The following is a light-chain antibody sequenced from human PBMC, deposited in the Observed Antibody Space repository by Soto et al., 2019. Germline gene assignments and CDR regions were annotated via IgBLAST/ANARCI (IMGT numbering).Light chain of an antibody. CDR3: CSYAGSYTVV. Sequence: QSVLAQARSVSGSPGQSVTISCTGTSSDVGGYNYVSWYQQHPGEAPKLIIYDVSQRPSGVPDRFSGSKSCNTASLTISGLQAEDEADYHCCSYAGSYTVVFGGGTKLTVL. CDR2: DVS. CDR1: SSDVGGYNY. V-gene: IGLV2-11*01. J-gene: IGLJ3*02.